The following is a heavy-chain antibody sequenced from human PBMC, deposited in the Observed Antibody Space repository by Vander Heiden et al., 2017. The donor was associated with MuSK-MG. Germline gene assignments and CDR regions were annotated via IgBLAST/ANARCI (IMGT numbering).Heavy chain of an antibody. CDR3: ARGAGYNSGSGTEY. Sequence: EVQLVESGGGLVQPGRSLRLSCAASGSTSDDFAMPWVRPAPGKGLEWFSGINWNSGNTDHADSVKGRFTISRDNAKNSLYLQMNSLRPEDTALYYCARGAGYNSGSGTEYWGQGTLVTVSS. CDR2: INWNSGNT. V-gene: IGHV3-9*02. J-gene: IGHJ4*02. CDR1: GSTSDDFA. D-gene: IGHD3-10*01.